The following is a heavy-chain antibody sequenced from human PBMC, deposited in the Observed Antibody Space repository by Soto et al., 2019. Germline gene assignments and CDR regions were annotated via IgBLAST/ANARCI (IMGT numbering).Heavy chain of an antibody. J-gene: IGHJ6*03. V-gene: IGHV4-59*08. CDR1: GVFMSRYY. Sequence: SETLSLTSAVSGVFMSRYYWSWIRQPPGKGLEWIGYISYSGTTDYNPSLKSRVTMSIDTSKSHFSLGVSSVTAADTAVYFCARHGPVYNGQYMDVWGRGTTVT. D-gene: IGHD1-1*01. CDR2: ISYSGTT. CDR3: ARHGPVYNGQYMDV.